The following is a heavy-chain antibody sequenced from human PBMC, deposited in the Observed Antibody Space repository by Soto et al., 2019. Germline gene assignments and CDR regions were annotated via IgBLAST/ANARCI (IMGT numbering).Heavy chain of an antibody. Sequence: EVQLLESGGGLVEPGGSRRLSCAASGFTFSSYTMSWVRQAPGKGLEWVSTISGSGSSTYSADSVQGRFTISRDNSKNTLYLQMNSLRVEDTAMYYCAKAWGIDYWGQGTLVTVSS. D-gene: IGHD7-27*01. CDR3: AKAWGIDY. CDR1: GFTFSSYT. CDR2: ISGSGSST. J-gene: IGHJ4*02. V-gene: IGHV3-23*01.